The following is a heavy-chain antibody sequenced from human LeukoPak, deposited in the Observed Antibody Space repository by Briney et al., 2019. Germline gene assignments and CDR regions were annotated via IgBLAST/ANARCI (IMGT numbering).Heavy chain of an antibody. CDR2: ISYDGSNK. Sequence: PGGSLRLSCAASGFTFSSYAMHWVRKAPGKGLEWVAVISYDGSNKYYADSVKGRFTISRDNSKNTLYLQMNSLRAEDTAVYYCARQGYCSGGSCYPRTYYFDYWGQGTLVTVSS. CDR1: GFTFSSYA. CDR3: ARQGYCSGGSCYPRTYYFDY. J-gene: IGHJ4*02. D-gene: IGHD2-15*01. V-gene: IGHV3-30-3*01.